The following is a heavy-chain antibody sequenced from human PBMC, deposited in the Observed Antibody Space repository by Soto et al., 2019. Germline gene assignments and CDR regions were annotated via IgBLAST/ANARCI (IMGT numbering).Heavy chain of an antibody. CDR2: ISGSEDIT. V-gene: IGHV3-23*01. CDR1: GFPFSSYA. Sequence: EVQLLESGGGLVQPGESLRLSCAASGFPFSSYAMSWVRQAPGKGLEWVSVISGSEDITYYTDSVNGRFTLSRDNTKNTLYLQMNSLRAEDTSVYYCAKRISSSTFDYWGQGTLVTVSS. CDR3: AKRISSSTFDY. J-gene: IGHJ4*02. D-gene: IGHD6-6*01.